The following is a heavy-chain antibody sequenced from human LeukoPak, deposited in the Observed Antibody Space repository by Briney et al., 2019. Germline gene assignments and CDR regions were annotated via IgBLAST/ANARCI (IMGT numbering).Heavy chain of an antibody. J-gene: IGHJ4*02. D-gene: IGHD3-10*02. CDR2: IYYSTNT. Sequence: PSETLSLTCIVSGESITSTSNYWAWVRQPPGKGLEWIGHIYYSTNTYYNSSLKSRVTISDDTSKNQVSLNLTSVTAADTAVYYCARVLPVPYLLDSWGQGTHVTASS. CDR1: GESITSTSNY. CDR3: ARVLPVPYLLDS. V-gene: IGHV4-39*01.